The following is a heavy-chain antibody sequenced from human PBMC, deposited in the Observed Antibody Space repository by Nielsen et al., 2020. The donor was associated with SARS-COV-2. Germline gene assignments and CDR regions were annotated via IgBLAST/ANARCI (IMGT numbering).Heavy chain of an antibody. V-gene: IGHV1-69*13. D-gene: IGHD3-22*01. CDR3: ATLTPYYLDNHDNEGVDF. CDR1: GGTFSSYA. CDR2: IIPIFGTA. J-gene: IGHJ3*01. Sequence: SVKVSCKASGGTFSSYAISWVRQAPGQGLEWMGGIIPIFGTANYAQKFQGRVTITADESTSTAYMELSSLRSEDTAVYYCATLTPYYLDNHDNEGVDFWGQGTMVTVSS.